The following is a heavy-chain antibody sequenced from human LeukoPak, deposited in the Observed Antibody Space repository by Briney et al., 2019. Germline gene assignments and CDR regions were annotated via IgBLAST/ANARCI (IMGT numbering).Heavy chain of an antibody. J-gene: IGHJ4*02. CDR1: GGSVSSYY. D-gene: IGHD6-6*01. CDR2: VYYTGST. CDR3: ARHFACSSSSHFDY. Sequence: TSETLSLTCSVSGGSVSSYYWSWIRQPPGKGLEWIGYVYYTGSTNYNPSLKSRVTMFEDKSKNQFSLRLSSVTVADTAVYYCARHFACSSSSHFDYWGQGSLVTVSS. V-gene: IGHV4-59*08.